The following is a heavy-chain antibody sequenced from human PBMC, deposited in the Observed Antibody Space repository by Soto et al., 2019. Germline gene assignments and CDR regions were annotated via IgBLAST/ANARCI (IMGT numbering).Heavy chain of an antibody. J-gene: IGHJ4*02. V-gene: IGHV3-30-3*01. CDR3: ARDFGSLGATIDY. CDR2: MSYDGSNN. CDR1: GFTFSSYA. Sequence: PGRSLRLSCAASGFTFSSYAMHWVRQAPGKGLEWVAVMSYDGSNNYYADSVKGRFTISRDNSKNTLYLQMNSLRAEDTAVYYCARDFGSLGATIDYWGQGTLVTVSS. D-gene: IGHD1-26*01.